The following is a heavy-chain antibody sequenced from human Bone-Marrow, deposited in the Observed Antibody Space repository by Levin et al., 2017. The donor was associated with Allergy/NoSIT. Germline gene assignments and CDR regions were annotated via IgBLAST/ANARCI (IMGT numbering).Heavy chain of an antibody. CDR1: GFTFSSYA. D-gene: IGHD6-13*01. CDR3: ARYPSQQLTLSWFDP. V-gene: IGHV3-30-3*01. J-gene: IGHJ5*02. Sequence: GESLKISCAASGFTFSSYAMHWVRQAPGKGLEWVAVISYDGSNKYYADSVKGRFTISRDNSKNTLYLQMNSLRAEDTAVYYCARYPSQQLTLSWFDPWGQGTLVTVSS. CDR2: ISYDGSNK.